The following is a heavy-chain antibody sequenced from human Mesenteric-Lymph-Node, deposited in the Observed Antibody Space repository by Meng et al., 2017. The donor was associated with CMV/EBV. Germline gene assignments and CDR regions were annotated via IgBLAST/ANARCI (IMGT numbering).Heavy chain of an antibody. CDR2: ITNSGSIK. D-gene: IGHD2-2*02. CDR1: GFTFSSYE. CDR3: AREPYCSSTSCYSRYGMDV. V-gene: IGHV3-48*03. J-gene: IGHJ6*02. Sequence: GESLKISCAASGFTFSSYEMNWVRQAPGKGLEWVAFITNSGSIKYYADSVKGRFTISRDNSKNTLYLQMNSLRAEDTAVYYCAREPYCSSTSCYSRYGMDVWGQGTTVTVSS.